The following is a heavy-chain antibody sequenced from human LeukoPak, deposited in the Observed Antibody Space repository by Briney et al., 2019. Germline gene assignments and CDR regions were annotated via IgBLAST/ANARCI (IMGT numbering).Heavy chain of an antibody. CDR1: GVSITGHY. D-gene: IGHD3-22*01. CDR2: IYNNGNT. Sequence: SETLSLTCSVSGVSITGHYWSWIRQSPRKGLEWIGYIYNNGNTNYNASLKSRVTISVDMSKNQFSLKLSSVTAADTAIYYCARYDPSDYATTGLYYGVYFDSWGQGTLVSVSS. V-gene: IGHV4-59*08. J-gene: IGHJ4*02. CDR3: ARYDPSDYATTGLYYGVYFDS.